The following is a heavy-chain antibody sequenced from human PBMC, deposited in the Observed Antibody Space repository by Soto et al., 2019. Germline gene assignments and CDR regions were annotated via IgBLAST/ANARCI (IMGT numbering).Heavy chain of an antibody. CDR1: SSYY. Sequence: SSYYWGWIRQPPGKGLEWIGSIFHTGSTQYNPSLKSRVTISVDTSKNQFSLKLSSVTAADTAVYYCARTTSGRYFDYWGQGTLVTVSS. CDR2: IFHTGST. J-gene: IGHJ4*02. D-gene: IGHD4-17*01. V-gene: IGHV4-39*07. CDR3: ARTTSGRYFDY.